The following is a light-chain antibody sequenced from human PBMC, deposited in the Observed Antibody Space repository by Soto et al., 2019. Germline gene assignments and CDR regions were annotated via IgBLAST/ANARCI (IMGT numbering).Light chain of an antibody. CDR3: QSYDSSLSVV. CDR2: GNS. Sequence: QSVLTQPPSVSGAPGQRVTISCTGSSSNIGAGYDVHWYQQLPGTAPKLLIYGNSNRPSGVPDRFSGSKSGTSASLAITGLLAEAEADYYCQSYDSSLSVVFGGGTKLTVL. J-gene: IGLJ2*01. CDR1: SSNIGAGYD. V-gene: IGLV1-40*01.